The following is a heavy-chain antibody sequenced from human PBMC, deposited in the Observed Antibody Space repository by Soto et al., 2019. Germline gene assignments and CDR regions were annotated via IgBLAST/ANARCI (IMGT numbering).Heavy chain of an antibody. J-gene: IGHJ6*02. Sequence: QVQLQESGPGLVKPSETLSLTCTVSGGSISSYYWSWIRQPPGKGLELIGYIYYSGSTNYNPSLKSPVPISVYTSKNQFSLKLSSVTAADTAVYYCARLDALSYGLDVWGQGTTVTVSS. CDR1: GGSISSYY. V-gene: IGHV4-59*08. D-gene: IGHD6-6*01. CDR2: IYYSGST. CDR3: ARLDALSYGLDV.